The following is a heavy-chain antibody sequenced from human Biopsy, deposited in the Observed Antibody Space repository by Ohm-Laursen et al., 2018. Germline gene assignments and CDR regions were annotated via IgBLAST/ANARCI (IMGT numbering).Heavy chain of an antibody. Sequence: SETLSLTCTVSGGSFTGHYWSWIRQPPGKGLEWIGHISCTGYTSYNASLKSRVTISVDTSRNHFSLRLSSLTAADTAVYYCARGSNDSGGLYFPRWGQGTQVTVSS. CDR1: GGSFTGHY. CDR2: ISCTGYT. CDR3: ARGSNDSGGLYFPR. J-gene: IGHJ4*02. D-gene: IGHD4-23*01. V-gene: IGHV4-59*11.